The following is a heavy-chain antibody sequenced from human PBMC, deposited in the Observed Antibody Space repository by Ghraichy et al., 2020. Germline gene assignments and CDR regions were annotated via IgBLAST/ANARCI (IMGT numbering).Heavy chain of an antibody. CDR3: AKLYGIAVGGHFFFDY. J-gene: IGHJ4*02. CDR1: GFTFSSYA. D-gene: IGHD6-19*01. Sequence: GGSLRLSCAASGFTFSSYAMSWVRQAPGKGLEWVSAISGSGDNTYYADSVKGRLTISRDNSKNTLYLQMNSLRAEDTAIYYCAKLYGIAVGGHFFFDYWGQGTLGIVSS. V-gene: IGHV3-23*01. CDR2: ISGSGDNT.